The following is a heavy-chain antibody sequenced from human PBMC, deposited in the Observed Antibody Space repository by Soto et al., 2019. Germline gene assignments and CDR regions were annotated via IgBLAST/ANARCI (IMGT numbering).Heavy chain of an antibody. CDR3: AIQVSYYYDSSGPEEFDY. D-gene: IGHD3-22*01. Sequence: ASVKVSCKASGYTFTSYDINWVRQATGQGLEWMGWMNPNSGNTGYAQKFQGRVTMTRNTSISTAYMELSSLRSEDTAVYYCAIQVSYYYDSSGPEEFDYWGQGTLVPVSS. CDR2: MNPNSGNT. V-gene: IGHV1-8*01. J-gene: IGHJ4*02. CDR1: GYTFTSYD.